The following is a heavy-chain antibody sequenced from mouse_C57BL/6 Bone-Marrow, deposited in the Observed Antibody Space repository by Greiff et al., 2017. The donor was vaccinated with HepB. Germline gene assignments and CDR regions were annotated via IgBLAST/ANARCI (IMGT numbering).Heavy chain of an antibody. V-gene: IGHV1-55*01. CDR3: ARSPPNYHRGVAY. CDR1: GYTFTSSW. D-gene: IGHD1-1*01. Sequence: QVHVKQPGAELVKPGASVKMSCKASGYTFTSSWITWVKQRTGQGLEWIGDIYPGSGSTNYTEKFKSKATLTVDTSSSTAYLQLSSLTSADAAVYYCARSPPNYHRGVAYGGQGTLVTVSA. J-gene: IGHJ3*01. CDR2: IYPGSGST.